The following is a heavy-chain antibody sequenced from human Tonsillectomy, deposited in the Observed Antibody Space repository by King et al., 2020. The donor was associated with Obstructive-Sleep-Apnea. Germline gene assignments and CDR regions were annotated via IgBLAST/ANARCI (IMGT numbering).Heavy chain of an antibody. CDR2: IQYDGSDK. J-gene: IGHJ4*02. CDR3: VKDCIDS. Sequence: VQLVESGGGVVQPGGSLRLSCAASGFSFSSYGMHWVRQAPGKGLEGVAFIQYDGSDKYYGDSVKGRFTISRDNSKNTLYLQMNSLRVEDTAVFYCVKDCIDSLGQGTLVAVSS. CDR1: GFSFSSYG. V-gene: IGHV3-30*02.